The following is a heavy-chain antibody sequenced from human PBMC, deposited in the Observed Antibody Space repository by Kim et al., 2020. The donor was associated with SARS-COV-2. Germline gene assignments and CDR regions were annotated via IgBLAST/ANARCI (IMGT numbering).Heavy chain of an antibody. CDR3: ARDRARVVTAIFY. J-gene: IGHJ4*02. CDR2: ISYDGSNK. CDR1: GFTFSSYA. V-gene: IGHV3-30*04. D-gene: IGHD2-21*02. Sequence: GGSLRLSCAASGFTFSSYAMHWVRQAPGKGLEWVAVISYDGSNKYYADSVKGRFTISRDNSKNTLYLQMNSLRAEDTAVYYCARDRARVVTAIFYWGQGTLVTVSS.